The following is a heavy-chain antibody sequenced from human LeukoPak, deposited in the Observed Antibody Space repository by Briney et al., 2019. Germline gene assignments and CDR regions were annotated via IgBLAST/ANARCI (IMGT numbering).Heavy chain of an antibody. Sequence: GGSLRLSCAASEFSVGSNYMTWVRQAPGKGGLEWVSSIGFTTSYIYYADSVKGRFTISRDNAKNSLYLQMNSLRAEDTAVYYCARAHIVGFDYYYYLDVWGRGTTVTVSS. CDR2: IGFTTSYI. D-gene: IGHD3-16*02. CDR3: ARAHIVGFDYYYYLDV. V-gene: IGHV3-21*01. J-gene: IGHJ6*03. CDR1: EFSVGSNY.